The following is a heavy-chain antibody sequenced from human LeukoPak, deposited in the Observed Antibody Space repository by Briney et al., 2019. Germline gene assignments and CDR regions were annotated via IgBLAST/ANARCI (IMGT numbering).Heavy chain of an antibody. Sequence: PGGSLRLSCAASGFTFSSYWMSWVRQAPGKGLEWVANIKQDGSEKYYVDSVKGRFTISRDNAKNSLYLQMNSVRAEDTAVYYCARDAPDMVRGGIDYWGQGTLVTVSS. CDR3: ARDAPDMVRGGIDY. V-gene: IGHV3-7*03. CDR1: GFTFSSYW. J-gene: IGHJ4*02. CDR2: IKQDGSEK. D-gene: IGHD3-10*01.